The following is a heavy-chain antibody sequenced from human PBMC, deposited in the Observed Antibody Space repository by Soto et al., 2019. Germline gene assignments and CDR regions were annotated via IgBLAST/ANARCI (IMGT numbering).Heavy chain of an antibody. J-gene: IGHJ6*02. D-gene: IGHD2-2*01. CDR3: AREVVPAAPPYYYYYGMDV. CDR1: GGTFSSYA. V-gene: IGHV1-69*13. Sequence: SVKVSCKASGGTFSSYAISWVRQAPGQGLDWMGGIIPIFGTANYAQKFQGRVTITADESTSTAYMELSSLRSEDTAVYYCAREVVPAAPPYYYYYGMDVWGQGTTVTVSS. CDR2: IIPIFGTA.